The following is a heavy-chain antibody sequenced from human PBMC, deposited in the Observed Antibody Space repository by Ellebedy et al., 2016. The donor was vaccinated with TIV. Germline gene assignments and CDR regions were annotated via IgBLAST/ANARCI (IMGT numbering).Heavy chain of an antibody. V-gene: IGHV4-61*02. Sequence: SETLSLTXSVSGGSISSGRFYWNWIRQPAGKGLEWLGRIYTTGGVDYNPSLKGRITMSIDTSKNQPSLRLTSVTAADTAVYYCARGRGINGTTHHFGFDPWGQGTLVTVSS. CDR2: IYTTGGV. J-gene: IGHJ5*02. CDR1: GGSISSGRFY. CDR3: ARGRGINGTTHHFGFDP. D-gene: IGHD1-14*01.